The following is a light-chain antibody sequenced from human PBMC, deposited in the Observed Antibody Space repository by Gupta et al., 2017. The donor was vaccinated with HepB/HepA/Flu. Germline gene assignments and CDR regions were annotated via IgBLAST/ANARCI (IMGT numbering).Light chain of an antibody. CDR2: GNN. CDR3: QSYDSSLSGVI. CDR1: SSNIGADYD. V-gene: IGLV1-40*01. Sequence: QPVLTQPPSVSGAPGQRVTISCTGSSSNIGADYDVNWYQHLPGTAPKRLIYGNNKRPSGVPDRFSGSKSGTSASLAITGLQAGDEADYHCQSYDSSLSGVIFGGGTKLTVL. J-gene: IGLJ2*01.